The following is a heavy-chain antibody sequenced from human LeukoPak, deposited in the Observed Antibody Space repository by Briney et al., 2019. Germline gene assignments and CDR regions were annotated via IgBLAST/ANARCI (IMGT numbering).Heavy chain of an antibody. Sequence: GGSLRLSCAASGFTFRSYVMSWVRQAPGKRLEWVSAITGDGGGTNHADSVKGRFTISRDNSKYTLYLQMDSLRAEDTAVYYCAKETSSGNFVTIDCWGQGTLVTVSS. D-gene: IGHD1-26*01. CDR1: GFTFRSYV. CDR2: ITGDGGGT. J-gene: IGHJ4*02. CDR3: AKETSSGNFVTIDC. V-gene: IGHV3-23*01.